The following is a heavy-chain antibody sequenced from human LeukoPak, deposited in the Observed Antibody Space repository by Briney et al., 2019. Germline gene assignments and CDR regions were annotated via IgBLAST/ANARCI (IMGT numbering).Heavy chain of an antibody. D-gene: IGHD3-22*01. J-gene: IGHJ1*01. Sequence: PSETLSLTCTVSGGSLSSGGYYWSWIRQHPGTGLEWIGYIYYSGSTYYNPSLKSRVTISVDTSKNQFSLKLSSVTAADTAVYYCASTDSSGYYYPVGYFQHWGQGTLVTVSS. CDR1: GGSLSSGGYY. V-gene: IGHV4-31*03. CDR3: ASTDSSGYYYPVGYFQH. CDR2: IYYSGST.